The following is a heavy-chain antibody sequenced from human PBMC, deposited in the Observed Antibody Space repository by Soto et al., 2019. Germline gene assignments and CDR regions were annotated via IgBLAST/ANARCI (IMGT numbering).Heavy chain of an antibody. V-gene: IGHV3-48*02. CDR1: GFTFSSYS. CDR2: ISTRSDTI. CDR3: AGAIDF. Sequence: GGALRLSSAASGFTFSSYSMNWVRQAPGKGLEWVSYISTRSDTIFYADSVKGRFTISRDNAKNSLYLQMNSLRDEDTAVYYCAGAIDFWGQGTLVTVSS. J-gene: IGHJ4*02.